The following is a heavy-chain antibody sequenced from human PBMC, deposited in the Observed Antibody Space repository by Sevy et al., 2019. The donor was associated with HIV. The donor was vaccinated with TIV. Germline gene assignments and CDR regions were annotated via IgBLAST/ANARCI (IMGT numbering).Heavy chain of an antibody. Sequence: ASVKVSCKASGYTFTSYIIYWVRQAPGQSLEWMGWVNARTGDTKYSQKFQGRVSITRDTSASTAYMELNSLRSEDTAVYYCARDFCSGCSCYSAFVYWGQGTLVTVSS. CDR1: GYTFTSYI. V-gene: IGHV1-3*01. J-gene: IGHJ4*02. CDR3: ARDFCSGCSCYSAFVY. CDR2: VNARTGDT. D-gene: IGHD2-15*01.